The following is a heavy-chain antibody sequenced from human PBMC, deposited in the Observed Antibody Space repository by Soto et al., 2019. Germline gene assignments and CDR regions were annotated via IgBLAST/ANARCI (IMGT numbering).Heavy chain of an antibody. CDR1: GGSITHDNW. CDR3: AKDHTGADAFDI. V-gene: IGHV4-4*02. Sequence: QVQLQESGPGLVKPSETLSLTCAVSGGSITHDNWWNWARQPPGKGLEWIGEISHSGTTNYNPSLKSRVTISVDMSKNQLSRRLTSVTAADTAVYYCAKDHTGADAFDIWGQGIMVTVSS. CDR2: ISHSGTT. D-gene: IGHD7-27*01. J-gene: IGHJ3*02.